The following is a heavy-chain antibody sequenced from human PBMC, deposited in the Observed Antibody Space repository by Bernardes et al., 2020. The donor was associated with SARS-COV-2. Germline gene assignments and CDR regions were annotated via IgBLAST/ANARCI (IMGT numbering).Heavy chain of an antibody. V-gene: IGHV1-18*04. CDR3: ARDRGPFRGVIVIPRAFDI. CDR2: ISAYNGNT. CDR1: GYTFTSYG. D-gene: IGHD3-16*02. J-gene: IGHJ3*02. Sequence: ASVKVSCKASGYTFTSYGISWVRQAPGQGLEWMGWISAYNGNTNYAQKLQGRVTMTTDTSTSTAYMELRSLRSDDTAVYYCARDRGPFRGVIVIPRAFDIWGQGTMVTVSS.